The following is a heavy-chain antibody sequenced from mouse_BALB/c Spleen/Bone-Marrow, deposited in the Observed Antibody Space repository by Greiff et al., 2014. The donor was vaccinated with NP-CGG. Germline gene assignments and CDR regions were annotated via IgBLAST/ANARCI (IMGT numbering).Heavy chain of an antibody. CDR2: ITGGGTT. Sequence: EVQLQQSGGGLVKPGESLKFSCAASGITVSSYTMSWVRQTPEKRLEWVASITGGGTTYYPDSVKGRFTIPRDNARNILYLQVSSLRSEDTAIYYCARHYGYVDAMDYWGQGTSVTVSS. D-gene: IGHD1-2*01. CDR1: GITVSSYT. V-gene: IGHV5-6-5*01. CDR3: ARHYGYVDAMDY. J-gene: IGHJ4*01.